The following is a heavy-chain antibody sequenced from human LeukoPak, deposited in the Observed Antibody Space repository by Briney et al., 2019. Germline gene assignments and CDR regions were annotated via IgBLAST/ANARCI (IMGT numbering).Heavy chain of an antibody. D-gene: IGHD3-9*01. J-gene: IGHJ6*02. CDR2: ISYDGSNK. V-gene: IGHV3-30*03. Sequence: GGSLRLSCAASGFTFSSYSMNWVRQAPGKGLEWVAVISYDGSNKYYADSVKGRFTISRDNSKNTLYLQMNNLRAEDTAVYYCARGYDIADGMDVWGQGTTVTVSS. CDR1: GFTFSSYS. CDR3: ARGYDIADGMDV.